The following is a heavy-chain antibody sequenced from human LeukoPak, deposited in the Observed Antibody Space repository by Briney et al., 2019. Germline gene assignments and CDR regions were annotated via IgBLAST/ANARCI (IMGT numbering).Heavy chain of an antibody. Sequence: GGSLRLSCAASGFTFSSYSMNWVRQAPGKGLEWVSSISSSSRYIYYADSVKGRFTISRDNAKNSLYLQMNSLRAEDTAVYYCARGGSGDYWGQGTLVTVSS. CDR2: ISSSSRYI. D-gene: IGHD3-10*01. CDR1: GFTFSSYS. J-gene: IGHJ4*02. V-gene: IGHV3-21*01. CDR3: ARGGSGDY.